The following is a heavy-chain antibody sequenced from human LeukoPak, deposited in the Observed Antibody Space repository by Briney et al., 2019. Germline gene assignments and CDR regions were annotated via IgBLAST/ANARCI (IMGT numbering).Heavy chain of an antibody. J-gene: IGHJ6*02. CDR3: ARAPVVVIVHYYYYGMDV. Sequence: SVKVSCKASGGTFSSYAISWVRQAPGQGLEWMGGIIPIFGTANYAQKFQGRVTITADESTSTAYTELSSLRSEDTAVYYCARAPVVVIVHYYYYGMDVWGQGTTVTVSS. CDR1: GGTFSSYA. D-gene: IGHD2-21*01. V-gene: IGHV1-69*13. CDR2: IIPIFGTA.